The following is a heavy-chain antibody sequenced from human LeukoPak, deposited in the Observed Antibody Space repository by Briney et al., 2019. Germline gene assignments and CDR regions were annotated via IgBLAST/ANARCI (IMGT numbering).Heavy chain of an antibody. CDR2: ISSSGSTI. J-gene: IGHJ4*02. D-gene: IGHD3-10*01. CDR3: ARDQKVTYYYGSGSRDPFYYFDY. Sequence: PGGSLRLSCAASGFTFSSYEMNGVRQAPGKGLEWVSYISSSGSTIYYADSVKGRFTISRDNAKNSLYLQMNGLRAEDTAVYYCARDQKVTYYYGSGSRDPFYYFDYWGQGTLVTVSS. CDR1: GFTFSSYE. V-gene: IGHV3-48*03.